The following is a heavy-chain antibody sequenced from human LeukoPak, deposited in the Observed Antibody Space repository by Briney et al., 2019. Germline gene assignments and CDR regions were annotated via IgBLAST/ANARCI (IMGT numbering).Heavy chain of an antibody. Sequence: PGGSLRLSCAASGFPFSGSGMHWVRQAPGKGLEWVAIIWYDGSNQYYADSVKGRSTISRDNFKNTVDLQMNSLRAEDTAVYFCAKDKDTPATAQPQRGYFESWGRGTLVTVSS. CDR3: AKDKDTPATAQPQRGYFES. CDR2: IWYDGSNQ. V-gene: IGHV3-33*06. J-gene: IGHJ4*02. D-gene: IGHD2-21*02. CDR1: GFPFSGSG.